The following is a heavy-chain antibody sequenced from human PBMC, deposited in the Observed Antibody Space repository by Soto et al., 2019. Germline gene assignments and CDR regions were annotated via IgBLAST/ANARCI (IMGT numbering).Heavy chain of an antibody. CDR3: AHRDSTGTTTYFDS. V-gene: IGHV2-5*02. CDR1: GFSCTTTRMG. CDR2: IYWDGES. D-gene: IGHD1-1*01. J-gene: IGHJ4*02. Sequence: QITLKEAGPTLVKPTETLTLTCTFSGFSCTTTRMGVGWTRQPPGKALEWLAIIYWDGESRYNPLLRRRLTLTEDTSKNQVVLTMTNMDPKDTATYYCAHRDSTGTTTYFDSWGQGIPVTVAS.